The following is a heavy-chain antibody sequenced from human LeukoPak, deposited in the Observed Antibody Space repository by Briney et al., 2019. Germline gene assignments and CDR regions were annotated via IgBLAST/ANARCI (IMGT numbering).Heavy chain of an antibody. J-gene: IGHJ6*03. CDR3: ARLGDGDYDGGNYYYYYYMDV. Sequence: GESLKISCQGSGYSFTSYWIGWVRQLPGKGLEWMGIIYPGDSDTRYSPSFKGQVTISADKSISTAYLQWSSLKASDTAMYYCARLGDGDYDGGNYYYYYYMDVWGKGTTVTVSS. V-gene: IGHV5-51*01. CDR2: IYPGDSDT. CDR1: GYSFTSYW. D-gene: IGHD4-17*01.